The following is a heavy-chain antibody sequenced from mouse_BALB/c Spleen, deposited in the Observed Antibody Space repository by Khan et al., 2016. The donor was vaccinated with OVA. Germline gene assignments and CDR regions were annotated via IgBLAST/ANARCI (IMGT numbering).Heavy chain of an antibody. V-gene: IGHV14-3*02. J-gene: IGHJ3*01. CDR3: VNRNWFAY. Sequence: EVQLQESGAELVKPGASVKLSCTASGFYIKDTYMHWVTQRPEQGLEWSGRFDHSSGNINYDPKFQGKATIKADKSSNTAYLQLSSLTSDDTAVFYCVNRNWFAYWGQGTLVTVSA. CDR1: GFYIKDTY. CDR2: FDHSSGNI.